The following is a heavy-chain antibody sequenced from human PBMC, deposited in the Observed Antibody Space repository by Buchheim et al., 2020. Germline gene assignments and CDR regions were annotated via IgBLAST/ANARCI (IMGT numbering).Heavy chain of an antibody. CDR1: GGSISSGDYY. Sequence: QVQLQESGPGLVKPSQTLSLTCTVSGGSISSGDYYWSWIRQPPGKGLEWIGYIYYSGSTYYNPSLKSRVTISVDTSKNQFSLKLSSVTAADTAVYYCARDQVATMVRGAKAEYYYYGMDVWGQGTT. V-gene: IGHV4-30-4*01. D-gene: IGHD3-10*01. J-gene: IGHJ6*02. CDR2: IYYSGST. CDR3: ARDQVATMVRGAKAEYYYYGMDV.